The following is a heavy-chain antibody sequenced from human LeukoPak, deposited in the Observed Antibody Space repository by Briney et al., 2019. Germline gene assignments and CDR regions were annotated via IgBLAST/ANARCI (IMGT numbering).Heavy chain of an antibody. CDR2: IYYSGST. V-gene: IGHV4-30-4*01. D-gene: IGHD4-17*01. CDR1: GGSISSGDYY. CDR3: AREVRADGDYVPLDD. J-gene: IGHJ4*02. Sequence: SETLSLTCTVSGGSISSGDYYWSWIRQPPGKGLEWVGYIYYSGSTYYIPSLKSRVTISADTSKNQFSLKLSSVTAADTAVYYCAREVRADGDYVPLDDWGQGTLVTVSS.